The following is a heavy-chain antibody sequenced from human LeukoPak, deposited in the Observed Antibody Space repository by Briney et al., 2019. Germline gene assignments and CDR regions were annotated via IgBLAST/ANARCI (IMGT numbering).Heavy chain of an antibody. CDR1: GYRFTGYW. CDR3: ARHDPDDYETHP. V-gene: IGHV5-51*01. J-gene: IGHJ5*02. D-gene: IGHD4-17*01. CDR2: IYPGDSDA. Sequence: GESLKISCKASGYRFTGYWIGWVRQTPGKGLEWMGIIYPGDSDAKYSPSFQGQVTISADKSINTAYLQWTSLKASDSAMYYCARHDPDDYETHPWGQGTLVTVSS.